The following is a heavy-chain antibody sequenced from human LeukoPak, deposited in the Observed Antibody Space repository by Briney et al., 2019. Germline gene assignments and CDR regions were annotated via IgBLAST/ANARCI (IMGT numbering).Heavy chain of an antibody. D-gene: IGHD4-11*01. J-gene: IGHJ6*04. CDR1: GGSISSGSYY. CDR3: AAMTTVTTLGLDV. CDR2: IYTSGST. V-gene: IGHV4-61*02. Sequence: SETLSLTCTVHGGSISSGSYYWSWIRQPAGKGLEWIGRIYTSGSTNYNPSLKSRVTISVDTSKNQFSLKLSSVTAADTAVYYCAAMTTVTTLGLDVWGKGTTVTVSS.